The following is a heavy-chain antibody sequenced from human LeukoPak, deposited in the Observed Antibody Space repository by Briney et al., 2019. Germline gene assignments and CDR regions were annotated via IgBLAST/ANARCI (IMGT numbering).Heavy chain of an antibody. Sequence: GGSLRLSCAASGFTFSSYAMHWVRQAPGKGLEWVAVISYDGSNKYYADSVKGRFTISRDNSKNTLYLQMNSLRAEDTAVYYCARDTLAGGGNWFDPWGQGTLVTVSS. V-gene: IGHV3-30-3*01. D-gene: IGHD2/OR15-2a*01. CDR2: ISYDGSNK. J-gene: IGHJ5*02. CDR1: GFTFSSYA. CDR3: ARDTLAGGGNWFDP.